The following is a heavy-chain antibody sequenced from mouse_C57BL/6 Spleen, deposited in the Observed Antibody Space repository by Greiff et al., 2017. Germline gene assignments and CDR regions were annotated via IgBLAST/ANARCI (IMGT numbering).Heavy chain of an antibody. CDR3: ARLYGTPYYFDY. CDR2: ISSGGSYT. J-gene: IGHJ2*01. CDR1: GFTFSSYG. V-gene: IGHV5-6*01. Sequence: EVKLMESGGDLVKPGGSLKLSCAASGFTFSSYGMSWVRQTPDKRLEWVATISSGGSYTYYPDSVKGRITISRDNAKNTLYLQMSSLKSEDTAMYYCARLYGTPYYFDYWGQGTTLTVSS. D-gene: IGHD1-1*01.